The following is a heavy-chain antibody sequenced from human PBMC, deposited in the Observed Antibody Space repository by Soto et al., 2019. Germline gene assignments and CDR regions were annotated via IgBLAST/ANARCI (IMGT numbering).Heavy chain of an antibody. Sequence: ASVKVSCKASGYTFTSYYMHWVRQAPGQGLEWMGIINPSGGSTSYAQKFQGRVTMTRDTSTSTVYMELSSLRSEDTAVYYCASTWGVAARPGYYYYYMDVWGKGTTVTSP. V-gene: IGHV1-46*03. D-gene: IGHD6-6*01. J-gene: IGHJ6*03. CDR3: ASTWGVAARPGYYYYYMDV. CDR1: GYTFTSYY. CDR2: INPSGGST.